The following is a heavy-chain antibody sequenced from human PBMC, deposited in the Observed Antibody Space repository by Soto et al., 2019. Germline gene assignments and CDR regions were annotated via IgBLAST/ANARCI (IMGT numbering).Heavy chain of an antibody. D-gene: IGHD3-22*01. CDR3: ARTRIIPPMIVVVITHEAFHDAFDI. CDR2: IIPIFGTA. J-gene: IGHJ3*02. V-gene: IGHV1-69*13. CDR1: GGTFSSYA. Sequence: ASVKVSCKASGGTFSSYAISWLRQAPGQGLEWMGGIIPIFGTANYAQKFQGRVTITADESTSTAYMELSSLRSEDTAVYYCARTRIIPPMIVVVITHEAFHDAFDIWGQGTMVPVSS.